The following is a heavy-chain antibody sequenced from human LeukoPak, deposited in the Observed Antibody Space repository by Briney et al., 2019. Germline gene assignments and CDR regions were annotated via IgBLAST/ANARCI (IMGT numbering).Heavy chain of an antibody. D-gene: IGHD3-10*01. CDR2: IYTSGST. Sequence: SETLSLTCTVSGGSISSGSYYWSWIRQPAGKGLEWIGRIYTSGSTNYNPSLKSRVTISVDTSKNQFSLKLSSVTAADTAVYYCARLNRNYYGSGSFKNNWFDPWGQGTLVTVSS. CDR1: GGSISSGSYY. J-gene: IGHJ5*02. V-gene: IGHV4-61*02. CDR3: ARLNRNYYGSGSFKNNWFDP.